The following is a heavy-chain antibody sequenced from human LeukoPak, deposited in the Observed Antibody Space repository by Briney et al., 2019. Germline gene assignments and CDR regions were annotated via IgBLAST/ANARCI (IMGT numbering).Heavy chain of an antibody. CDR2: FSGSGGNT. CDR3: TTALSYYYDSSGSSDAFDI. CDR1: GFTFSTYA. Sequence: GGSLRLSCAASGFTFSTYAMSWVRQAPGKGLEWVSAFSGSGGNTYYADSVKGRFTISRDNSKNTLYLQMNSLKTEDTAVYYCTTALSYYYDSSGSSDAFDIWGQGTMVTVSS. J-gene: IGHJ3*02. D-gene: IGHD3-22*01. V-gene: IGHV3-23*01.